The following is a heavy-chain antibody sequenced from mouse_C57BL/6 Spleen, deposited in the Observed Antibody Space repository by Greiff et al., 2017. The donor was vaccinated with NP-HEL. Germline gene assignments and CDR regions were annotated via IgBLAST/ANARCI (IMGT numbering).Heavy chain of an antibody. V-gene: IGHV5-16*01. CDR1: GFTFSDYY. Sequence: EVQLVESEGGLVQPGSSMKLSCTASGFTFSDYYMAWVRQVPEKGLEWVANINYDGSSTYYLDSLKSRFIISRDNAKNILYLQMSSLKSEDTATYYCAREGLRRWYFDVWGTGTTVTVSS. CDR3: AREGLRRWYFDV. D-gene: IGHD2-4*01. CDR2: INYDGSST. J-gene: IGHJ1*03.